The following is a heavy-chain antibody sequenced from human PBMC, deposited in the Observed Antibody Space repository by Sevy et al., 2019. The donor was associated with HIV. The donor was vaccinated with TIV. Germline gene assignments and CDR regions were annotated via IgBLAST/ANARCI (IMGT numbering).Heavy chain of an antibody. CDR3: ARADIVRTTRKGWFDP. CDR2: ISAYNGNT. J-gene: IGHJ5*02. V-gene: IGHV1-18*04. Sequence: ASVKVSCKASGYTFTSYGISWVRQAPGQGLEWMGWISAYNGNTNYAQQLQGRVTMTTDTSTTTAYMELRSLRSDDTAVYYCARADIVRTTRKGWFDPWGQGTLVTVSS. CDR1: GYTFTSYG. D-gene: IGHD1-7*01.